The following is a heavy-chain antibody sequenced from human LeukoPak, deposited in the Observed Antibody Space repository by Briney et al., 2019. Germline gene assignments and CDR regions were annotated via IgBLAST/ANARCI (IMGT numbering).Heavy chain of an antibody. CDR3: AELGITMIGGV. V-gene: IGHV3-48*03. CDR1: GVTFRSYE. D-gene: IGHD3-10*02. Sequence: GGSLRLSCEASGVTFRSYELNWVRQAPGKGLEWVSYISSTGDRKFYADSVKVRFTISRDNPKNSLYLQMSSLRAEDTGVYYCAELGITMIGGVWGKGTTVTISS. J-gene: IGHJ6*04. CDR2: ISSTGDRK.